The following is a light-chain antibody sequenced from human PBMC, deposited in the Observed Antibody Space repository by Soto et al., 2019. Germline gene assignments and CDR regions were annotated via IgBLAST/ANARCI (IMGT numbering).Light chain of an antibody. J-gene: IGLJ1*01. CDR3: ISYKTDDTFV. CDR2: EVS. CDR1: SSDIGDYPY. V-gene: IGLV2-14*01. Sequence: QSALTQPASVSGSPGQSLTISCTGTSSDIGDYPYVSWYQQHPGEAPKLLISEVSVRPSGVSDRFSGSKSGNTASLTISGLQADDEAEYFCISYKTDDTFVFGSGTKLTVL.